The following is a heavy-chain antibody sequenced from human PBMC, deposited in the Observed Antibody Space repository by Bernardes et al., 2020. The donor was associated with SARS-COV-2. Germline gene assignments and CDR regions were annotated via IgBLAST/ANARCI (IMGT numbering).Heavy chain of an antibody. CDR2: IYYSGST. CDR1: GGSISSGGYY. D-gene: IGHD3-3*01. CDR3: AGFFEGHYDFWSGYYISWFDP. Sequence: SETLSLTCTVSGGSISSGGYYWSWIRQHPGKGLEWIGYIYYSGSTYYNPSLKSRVTISVDTSKNQFSLKLSSVTAADTAVYYCAGFFEGHYDFWSGYYISWFDPWGQGTLVTVSS. J-gene: IGHJ5*02. V-gene: IGHV4-31*03.